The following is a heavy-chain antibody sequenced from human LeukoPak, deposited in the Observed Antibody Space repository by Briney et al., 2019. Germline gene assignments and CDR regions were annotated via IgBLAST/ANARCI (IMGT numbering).Heavy chain of an antibody. V-gene: IGHV3-9*01. Sequence: GGSLRLSCAASGFTFDDYAMHWVRQAPGKGLEWVSGISWNSGSIGYADSVKGRFTISRDNAKNSLYLQMNSLRAEDTALYYCAKGQRWELLPSFDYWGQGTLVTVSS. CDR3: AKGQRWELLPSFDY. J-gene: IGHJ4*02. D-gene: IGHD1-26*01. CDR2: ISWNSGSI. CDR1: GFTFDDYA.